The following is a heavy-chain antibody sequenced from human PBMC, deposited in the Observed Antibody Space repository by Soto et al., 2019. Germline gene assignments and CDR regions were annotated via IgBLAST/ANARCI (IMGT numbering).Heavy chain of an antibody. CDR3: ARGRATGTIYYYYYGMDV. Sequence: SETLSLTCAVYGGSFSGYYWSWIRQPPGKGLEWIGEINHSGSTNYNPSLKSRVTISVDTSKNQFSLKLSSVTAADTALYYCARGRATGTIYYYYYGMDVWGQGTTVTVSS. J-gene: IGHJ6*02. V-gene: IGHV4-34*01. CDR2: INHSGST. D-gene: IGHD1-7*01. CDR1: GGSFSGYY.